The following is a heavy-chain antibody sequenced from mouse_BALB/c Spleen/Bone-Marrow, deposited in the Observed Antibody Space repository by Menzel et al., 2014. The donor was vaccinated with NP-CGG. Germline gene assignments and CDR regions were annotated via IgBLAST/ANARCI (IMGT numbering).Heavy chain of an antibody. Sequence: QVQLKESGAELARPGASVKMSCKASGYTFTSYTMHWVKQRPGQGLEWIGYINPSSGYTNYNQKFKDKATLTADKSSSTAYMQLSSLTSEDSADYYCARESLYGSNYCWGQGTTLTVSS. J-gene: IGHJ2*01. V-gene: IGHV1-4*01. CDR3: ARESLYGSNYC. CDR1: GYTFTSYT. D-gene: IGHD1-1*01. CDR2: INPSSGYT.